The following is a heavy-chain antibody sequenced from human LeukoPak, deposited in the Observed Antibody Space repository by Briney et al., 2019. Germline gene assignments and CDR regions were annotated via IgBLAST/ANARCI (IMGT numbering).Heavy chain of an antibody. CDR3: ARGKGEWLLSYYFDY. Sequence: SVKVSCKASGGTFSSYAISWVRQAPGQGLEWMGRIIPILGIANYAQKFQGRVTITADKSTSTAYMELSSLRSEDTAVYYCARGKGEWLLSYYFDYWGQGTLVPVSS. D-gene: IGHD3-3*01. J-gene: IGHJ4*02. CDR1: GGTFSSYA. V-gene: IGHV1-69*04. CDR2: IIPILGIA.